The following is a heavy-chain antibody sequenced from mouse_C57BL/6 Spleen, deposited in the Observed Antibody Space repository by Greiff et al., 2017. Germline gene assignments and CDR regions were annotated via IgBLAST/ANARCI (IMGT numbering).Heavy chain of an antibody. D-gene: IGHD4-1*01. CDR1: GYTFTSYW. CDR2: INPSSGYT. CDR3: AKANWERGYAMDY. Sequence: QVHVKQSGAELAKPGASVKLSCKASGYTFTSYWMHWVQQRPGQGLAWIGYINPSSGYTKYTQKFKDKATLTADKSSSTAYMQLSSLTSEDSAVXYGAKANWERGYAMDYGGQGTAGTVSS. J-gene: IGHJ4*01. V-gene: IGHV1-7*01.